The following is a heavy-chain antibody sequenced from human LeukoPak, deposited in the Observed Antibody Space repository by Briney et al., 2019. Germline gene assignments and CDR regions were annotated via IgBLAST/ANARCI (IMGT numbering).Heavy chain of an antibody. J-gene: IGHJ4*02. CDR3: ARAGVDTAMGEDY. CDR1: GGSISSSNW. Sequence: SETLSLTCAVSGGSISSSNWWSWVRQPPGKGLEWIGEIYHSGSTNYNPSLKSRVTISVDRSKNQFSLKLSSVTAADTAVYYCARAGVDTAMGEDYWGQGTLVTVSS. CDR2: IYHSGST. D-gene: IGHD5-18*01. V-gene: IGHV4-4*02.